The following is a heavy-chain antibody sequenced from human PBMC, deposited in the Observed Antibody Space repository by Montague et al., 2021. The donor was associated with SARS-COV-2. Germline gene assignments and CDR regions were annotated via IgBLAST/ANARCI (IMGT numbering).Heavy chain of an antibody. J-gene: IGHJ3*02. CDR3: AQTLQWFRERYAFDI. V-gene: IGHV2-5*02. Sequence: PALVKPTQTLTLTCTFSGFSLSTSGVCVRWIRQPPGKALEWLALIYWDDDKRYSTSLKSRLTITKDTSKNQVVLTMTNMDPVDTATYYCAQTLQWFRERYAFDIWDQGTMVTVSS. CDR1: GFSLSTSGVC. D-gene: IGHD3-10*01. CDR2: IYWDDDK.